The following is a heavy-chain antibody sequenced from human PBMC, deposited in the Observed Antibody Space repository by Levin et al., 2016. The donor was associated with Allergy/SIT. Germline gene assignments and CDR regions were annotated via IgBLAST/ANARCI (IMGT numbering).Heavy chain of an antibody. J-gene: IGHJ4*02. CDR2: ISSSSPTV. CDR1: GFSFSTYS. Sequence: GESLKISCAASGFSFSTYSMNWVRQAPGKGLEWVSFISSSSPTVYYADSVKGRFTISRDNAKNSLFLHMSSLRDEDTAVYYCARDWGTTFDYWGQGTLVTVSS. CDR3: ARDWGTTFDY. D-gene: IGHD1-7*01. V-gene: IGHV3-48*02.